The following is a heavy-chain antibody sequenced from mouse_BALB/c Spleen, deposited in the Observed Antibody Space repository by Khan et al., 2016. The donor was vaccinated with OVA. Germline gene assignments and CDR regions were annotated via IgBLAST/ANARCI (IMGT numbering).Heavy chain of an antibody. J-gene: IGHJ3*01. CDR1: GFSLTTYG. V-gene: IGHV2-2*01. Sequence: QVQLKESGPGLVQPSQSLSITCTVSGFSLTTYGIHWVRQSPGKGLEWLGVIWSGGSTDYNAPLISRLNISQVNSKSQTFFKMNSLQADDTAIYYCPSHSYRYVFTYWGQGTLVTVSA. D-gene: IGHD2-12*01. CDR2: IWSGGST. CDR3: PSHSYRYVFTY.